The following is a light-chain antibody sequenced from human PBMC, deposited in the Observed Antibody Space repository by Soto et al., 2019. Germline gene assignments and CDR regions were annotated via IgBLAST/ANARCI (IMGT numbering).Light chain of an antibody. V-gene: IGLV2-14*03. J-gene: IGLJ3*02. CDR3: RSYTRSNTRV. Sequence: QSVLTQPASVSGSPGQSITISCAGTTSDVGTYNSVSWYQQHPGKAPKLIIYDVTNRPSGVSNRFSGSKSGNTASLTISGLQAEDEADYYCRSYTRSNTRVFGGGTKLTVL. CDR2: DVT. CDR1: TSDVGTYNS.